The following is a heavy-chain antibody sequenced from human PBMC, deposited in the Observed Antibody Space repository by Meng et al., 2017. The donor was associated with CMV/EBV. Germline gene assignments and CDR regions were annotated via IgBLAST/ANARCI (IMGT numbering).Heavy chain of an antibody. CDR2: IHHSGRA. Sequence: QVQRQQAGPGLVKPSETLSLTCRVSGVSISTHYWSWIRQTPGKGLEWIASIHHSGRADYSPSLKSRISVSIDTSDSQLSLRLSSVTTADTAMYYCAERGGGYWGQGILVTVSS. CDR1: GVSISTHY. CDR3: AERGGGY. J-gene: IGHJ4*02. D-gene: IGHD1-1*01. V-gene: IGHV4-59*11.